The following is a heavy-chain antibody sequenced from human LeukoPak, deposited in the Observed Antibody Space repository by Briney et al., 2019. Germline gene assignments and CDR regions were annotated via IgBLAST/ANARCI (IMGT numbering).Heavy chain of an antibody. Sequence: ASVKVSCKASGYTFTGYYTHWVRKTPGQGLEWMGWINPNTGDTNYGRKFQGRVTMTRDTSINTAYMELRSLRSDDTAAYYCARSRRVGNGEYPDYWGQGTLVTVSS. CDR2: INPNTGDT. V-gene: IGHV1-2*02. CDR1: GYTFTGYY. D-gene: IGHD3-10*01. J-gene: IGHJ4*02. CDR3: ARSRRVGNGEYPDY.